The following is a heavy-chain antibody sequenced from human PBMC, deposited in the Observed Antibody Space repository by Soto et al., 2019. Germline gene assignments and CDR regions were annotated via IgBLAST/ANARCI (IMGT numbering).Heavy chain of an antibody. V-gene: IGHV3-23*01. CDR3: ARTLYTPIEAPAFDY. Sequence: GGSLRLSCAASGFIFSSYAMSWVRQAPGKGLEWVSAISGSGGSTYYADSVKGRFTISRDNSKNTLYLQMNSLRAEDTAMYYCARTLYTPIEAPAFDYWGQGTLVTVSS. J-gene: IGHJ4*02. CDR1: GFIFSSYA. CDR2: ISGSGGST. D-gene: IGHD6-13*01.